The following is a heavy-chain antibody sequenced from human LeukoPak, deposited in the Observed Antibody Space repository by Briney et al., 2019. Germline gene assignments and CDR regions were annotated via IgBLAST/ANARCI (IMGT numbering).Heavy chain of an antibody. CDR2: ISSSSSAI. D-gene: IGHD6-6*01. CDR1: GFTFSSYG. V-gene: IGHV3-48*01. J-gene: IGHJ4*02. Sequence: GGSLRLSCAASGFTFSSYGINWVRQTPGKGLEWVSYISSSSSAINYADSVRGRFTISRGNAKNSLYLQMNSLRPEDTAVYYCARGGAARPDYWGQGTLVTVSS. CDR3: ARGGAARPDY.